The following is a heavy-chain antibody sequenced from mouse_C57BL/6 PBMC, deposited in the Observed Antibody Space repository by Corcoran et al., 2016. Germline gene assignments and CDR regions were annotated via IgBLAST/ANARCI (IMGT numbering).Heavy chain of an antibody. CDR2: INTYSGVP. Sequence: QIQLVQSGPELKKPGETVKISCKASGYTFTTYGMSWVKQAPGKGLKWMGWINTYSGVPTYADDFKGRFAFSLETSASTAYLQINNLKNEDTATYFCAREGRQLRPYYYAMDYWGQGTSVTVSS. CDR3: AREGRQLRPYYYAMDY. V-gene: IGHV9-3*01. J-gene: IGHJ4*01. D-gene: IGHD3-2*02. CDR1: GYTFTTYG.